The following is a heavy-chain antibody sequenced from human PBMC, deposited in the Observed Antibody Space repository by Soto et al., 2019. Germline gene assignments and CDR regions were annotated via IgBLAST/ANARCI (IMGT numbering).Heavy chain of an antibody. V-gene: IGHV1-18*01. Sequence: ASVEVSCNASGYTCTSDGISWVRQAPVQGLEWMGWISAYNGNTNYAQKLQGRVTMTTDTSTSTAYMELRSLRSDDTAVYYCARDLIVATIEFNDYGMDVWGQGTTVTVSS. CDR2: ISAYNGNT. CDR1: GYTCTSDG. D-gene: IGHD5-12*01. CDR3: ARDLIVATIEFNDYGMDV. J-gene: IGHJ6*02.